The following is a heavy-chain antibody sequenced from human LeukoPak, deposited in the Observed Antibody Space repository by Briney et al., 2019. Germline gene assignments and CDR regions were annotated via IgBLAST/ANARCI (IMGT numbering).Heavy chain of an antibody. Sequence: PSETLSLTCTVSGYSISSGYYWGWIRQPPGKGLEWIGSIYHSGSTYYNPSLKSRVTISVDTSKNQFSLKLSSVTAADTAVYYCARAGYYGSGSYFDYWGQGTLVTVSS. CDR2: IYHSGST. CDR3: ARAGYYGSGSYFDY. CDR1: GYSISSGYY. J-gene: IGHJ4*02. V-gene: IGHV4-38-2*02. D-gene: IGHD3-10*01.